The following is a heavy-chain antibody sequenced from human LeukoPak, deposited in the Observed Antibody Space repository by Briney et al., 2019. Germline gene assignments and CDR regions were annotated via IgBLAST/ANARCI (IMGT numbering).Heavy chain of an antibody. CDR1: GGSISSGGYY. CDR3: ARVGNSGYSPRQPPSHKYNWFDP. CDR2: IYYSGST. J-gene: IGHJ5*02. V-gene: IGHV4-39*07. Sequence: PSETLSLTCTVSGGSISSGGYYWGWIRQPPGKGLEWIGSIYYSGSTYYNPSLKSRVTISVDTSKNQFSLKLSSVTAADTAVYYCARVGNSGYSPRQPPSHKYNWFDPWGQGTLVTVSS. D-gene: IGHD5-12*01.